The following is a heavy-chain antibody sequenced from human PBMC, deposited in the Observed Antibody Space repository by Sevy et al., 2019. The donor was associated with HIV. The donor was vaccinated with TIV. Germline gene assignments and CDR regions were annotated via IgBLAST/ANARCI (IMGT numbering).Heavy chain of an antibody. CDR2: ISNSGSTI. CDR1: GFTFNDYY. D-gene: IGHD5-12*01. J-gene: IGHJ4*02. Sequence: GGSLRLSCAASGFTFNDYYMSWIRQAPGKGLEWVSIISNSGSTIYYADSVKGRFTISRDNAKNSLYLQMNSLRADDTAVSYCARKKDLGPRFLITGVFDYWGQGTLVTVSS. CDR3: ARKKDLGPRFLITGVFDY. V-gene: IGHV3-11*04.